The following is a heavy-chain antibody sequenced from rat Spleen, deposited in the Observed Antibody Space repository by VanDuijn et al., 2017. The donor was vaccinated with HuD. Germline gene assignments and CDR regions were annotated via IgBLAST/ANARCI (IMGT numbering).Heavy chain of an antibody. D-gene: IGHD1-2*01. Sequence: EVQLVESGGGLVQPGRSLKLSCAASGFTFSNFDMAWVRQAPTKGLEWVTSISPSGVTYYRDYVKGRFTVSRDNAKSNLYLQMNSLRSEDAATYYCTREGYNDSSSGFDYWGQGVMVTVSS. CDR1: GFTFSNFD. CDR2: ISPSGVT. V-gene: IGHV5-27*01. J-gene: IGHJ2*01. CDR3: TREGYNDSSSGFDY.